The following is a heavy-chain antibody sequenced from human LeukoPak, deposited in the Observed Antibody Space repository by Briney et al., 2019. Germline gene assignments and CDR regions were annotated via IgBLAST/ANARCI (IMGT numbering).Heavy chain of an antibody. D-gene: IGHD2-2*01. Sequence: GGSLRLSCAASGFTFSSYAMSWVRQAPGKGLEWVSAISGSGGSTYYADSVKGRFTISRDNSENTLYLQMNSLRAEDTAVYYCAKDRSKGSSTSCYGYWGQGTLVTVSS. CDR2: ISGSGGST. CDR3: AKDRSKGSSTSCYGY. V-gene: IGHV3-23*01. CDR1: GFTFSSYA. J-gene: IGHJ4*02.